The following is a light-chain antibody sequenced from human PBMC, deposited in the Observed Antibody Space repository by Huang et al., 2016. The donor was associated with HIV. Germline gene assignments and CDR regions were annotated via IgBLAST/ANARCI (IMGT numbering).Light chain of an antibody. CDR1: QSLLQSNVYNY. V-gene: IGKV2-28*01. CDR3: MQTLQIPYT. Sequence: DIVMTQSPLSLPVTPGEPASISCRSSQSLLQSNVYNYLPWYLQKPGQSPQLLIYLGSNRDSGVPDRFSGSASGTNFILKISRGEAEDVGFYYCMQTLQIPYTCGQGTKLEIK. CDR2: LGS. J-gene: IGKJ2*01.